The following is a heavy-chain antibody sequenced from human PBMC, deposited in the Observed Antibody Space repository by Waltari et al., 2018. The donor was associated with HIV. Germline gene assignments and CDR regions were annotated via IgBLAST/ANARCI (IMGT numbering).Heavy chain of an antibody. CDR2: SNPISGGT. CDR1: GYSLTGYY. V-gene: IGHV1-2*02. Sequence: QVQLMQSGAELKKPGASVEVSCEASGYSLTGYYIHGVRQAPGQGCEWMGWSNPISGGTKYAQRFQGRVTVTRDTSINTVYMELRRLRSDDTAVYYCVRDRALDWTSDFHYWGQGTLVTVSS. J-gene: IGHJ4*02. D-gene: IGHD3-3*01. CDR3: VRDRALDWTSDFHY.